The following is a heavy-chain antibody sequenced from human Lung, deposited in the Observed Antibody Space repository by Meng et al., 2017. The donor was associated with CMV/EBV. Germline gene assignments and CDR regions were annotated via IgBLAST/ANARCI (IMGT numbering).Heavy chain of an antibody. D-gene: IGHD3/OR15-3a*01. CDR2: ISYDGRNE. CDR1: RFTFTSYA. J-gene: IGHJ4*02. Sequence: SCAASRFTFTSYAMHCVRQAPGKGLEWVATISYDGRNEYYADSVKGRFTISRDNSKNTLYLQVNSPRPEDTAVYYCARGTRFLDWSLYGVIDYWGQGTLVTVSS. CDR3: ARGTRFLDWSLYGVIDY. V-gene: IGHV3-30*04.